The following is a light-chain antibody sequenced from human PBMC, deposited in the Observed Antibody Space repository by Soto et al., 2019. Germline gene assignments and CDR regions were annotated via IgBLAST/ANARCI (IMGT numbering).Light chain of an antibody. Sequence: DIQMTQSPSSLSASVGDRVTITCRASQTISSYLNWYQQKPGKAPKFLISTSSSLQSGVPSRFSGSGSGTDFTLTISSLQPEDFATYYCQHSYITPFTFGPGTTVDIK. V-gene: IGKV1-39*01. CDR1: QTISSY. CDR3: QHSYITPFT. CDR2: TSS. J-gene: IGKJ3*01.